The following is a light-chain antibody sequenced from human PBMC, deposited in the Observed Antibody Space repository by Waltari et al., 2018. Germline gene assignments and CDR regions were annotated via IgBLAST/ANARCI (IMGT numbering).Light chain of an antibody. V-gene: IGLV1-40*01. Sequence: QSVLTQPPSVSGAPGQRVTIPCTGSASNIGSGYDVPWYRQFPGTAPKLLIYGNSNRPSGVPDRFSASKSGTSASLAISGLQAEDEADYYCQSYDDSLSWVFGGGTKVTVL. CDR3: QSYDDSLSWV. CDR2: GNS. CDR1: ASNIGSGYD. J-gene: IGLJ3*02.